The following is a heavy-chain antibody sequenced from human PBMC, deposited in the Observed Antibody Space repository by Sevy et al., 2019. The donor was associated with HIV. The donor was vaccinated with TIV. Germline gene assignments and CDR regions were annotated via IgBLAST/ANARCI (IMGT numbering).Heavy chain of an antibody. V-gene: IGHV3-30-3*01. D-gene: IGHD6-19*01. CDR3: TRDAGYSIAWSPSDY. Sequence: GGSLRLSCEASGLTFSSHAMHWVRQAPGKGLEWVAVISSAGSNKYYADSVKGRFTISRDNPKNTLYLQMNSLRPEDTAVYYCTRDAGYSIAWSPSDYWGQGTLVTVSS. CDR2: ISSAGSNK. J-gene: IGHJ4*02. CDR1: GLTFSSHA.